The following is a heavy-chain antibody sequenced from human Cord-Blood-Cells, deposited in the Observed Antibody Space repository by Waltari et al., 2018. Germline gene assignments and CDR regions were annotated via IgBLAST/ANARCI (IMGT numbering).Heavy chain of an antibody. Sequence: QVQLVQSGAEVKKPGSSVKVSCKASGGTFSSYAISWVRQAPGQGLEWMGGISPIVGTANYAQKFQGRVTITADESTSTAYMELSSLRSEDTAVYYCARDQGGAYCGGDCYFAYWGQGTLVTVSS. CDR1: GGTFSSYA. D-gene: IGHD2-21*02. V-gene: IGHV1-69*01. CDR2: ISPIVGTA. CDR3: ARDQGGAYCGGDCYFAY. J-gene: IGHJ4*02.